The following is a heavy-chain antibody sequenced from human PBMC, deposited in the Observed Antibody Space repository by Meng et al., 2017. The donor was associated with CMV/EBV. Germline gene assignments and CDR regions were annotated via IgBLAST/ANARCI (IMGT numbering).Heavy chain of an antibody. CDR2: INANNGNT. CDR1: GYTFPSYA. D-gene: IGHD1-1*01. V-gene: IGHV1-3*01. CDR3: AREECEVQLYSRNCFDP. Sequence: QVRLVQSGAEVKKPGASVKAPCKASGYTFPSYAMHWVRQAPGQRLEWMGWINANNGNTKYSQKFQGRVTITRGTSARTAYMELRSLRSEDTAVYYCAREECEVQLYSRNCFDPWGQGTLVTVSS. J-gene: IGHJ5*02.